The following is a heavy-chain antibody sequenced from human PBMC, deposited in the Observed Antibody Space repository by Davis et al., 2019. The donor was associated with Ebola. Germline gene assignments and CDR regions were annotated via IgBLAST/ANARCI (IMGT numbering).Heavy chain of an antibody. CDR1: GGSISSGGYY. CDR3: ARHAGGVRRGSVAGLGGYFDY. Sequence: SETLSLTCTVSGGSISSGGYYWSWIRQHPGKGLEWIGYIYYSGNTYYNPSLKSRVTISVDTSKNQFSLKPSSVTAADTAVYYCARHAGGVRRGSVAGLGGYFDYWGQGTLVTVSS. V-gene: IGHV4-39*01. CDR2: IYYSGNT. J-gene: IGHJ4*02. D-gene: IGHD6-19*01.